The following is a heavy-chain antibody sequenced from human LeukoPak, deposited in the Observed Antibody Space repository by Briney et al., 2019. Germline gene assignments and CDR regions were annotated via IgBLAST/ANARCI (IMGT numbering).Heavy chain of an antibody. Sequence: PGGSLRLSCAASGFTFSSYSMNWVRQAPGKGLEWVSYISSSSSTIYYADSVKGRFTISRDNAKNSLYLQMNSLRAEDTAVYYCARCTTMVRGVLDAFDIWGQGTMVTVSS. CDR3: ARCTTMVRGVLDAFDI. CDR2: ISSSSSTI. CDR1: GFTFSSYS. D-gene: IGHD3-10*01. J-gene: IGHJ3*02. V-gene: IGHV3-48*01.